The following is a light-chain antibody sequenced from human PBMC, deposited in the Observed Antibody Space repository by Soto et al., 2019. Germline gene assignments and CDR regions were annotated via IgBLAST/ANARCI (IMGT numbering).Light chain of an antibody. CDR2: GAS. J-gene: IGKJ1*01. CDR1: QSVSSSN. V-gene: IGKV3D-15*01. Sequence: PGESATLSCRASQSVSSSNFAWYQQKPAQAPRLLIYGASRRAPGIPARFSGSGSGTEFTLTISSLQSEDFAVYYCQQYNNWPPWTFGQGTKVDIK. CDR3: QQYNNWPPWT.